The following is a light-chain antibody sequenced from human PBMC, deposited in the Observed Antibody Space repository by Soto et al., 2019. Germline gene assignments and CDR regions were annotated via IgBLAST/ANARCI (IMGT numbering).Light chain of an antibody. J-gene: IGLJ1*01. CDR2: EVS. Sequence: ARAEPGSGAGSRGQSITISCTGTSSDIGFYNSVSWYQQHPGKAPKLMIYEVSNRPSGVSDRFSASKSGNTASLTISGLQAEDEADYYCSSYTSTSTLYVFGTGTKVTVL. CDR3: SSYTSTSTLYV. CDR1: SSDIGFYNS. V-gene: IGLV2-14*01.